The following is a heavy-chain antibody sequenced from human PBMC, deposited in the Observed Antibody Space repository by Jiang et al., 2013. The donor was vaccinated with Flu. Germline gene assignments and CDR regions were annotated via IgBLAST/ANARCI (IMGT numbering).Heavy chain of an antibody. CDR1: DRSFSGYD. J-gene: IGHJ4*02. D-gene: IGHD6-13*01. V-gene: IGHV4-34*01. CDR3: ASGKSSSWFDY. Sequence: LLKPSETLSLTCTVYDRSFSGYDWSWIRQPPGKGLEWVGEINHSGSTNYNPSLKSRVTISVDTSKNQFSLKLSSVTAADTAVDYCASGKSSSWFDYWGQGTLVTVSS. CDR2: INHSGST.